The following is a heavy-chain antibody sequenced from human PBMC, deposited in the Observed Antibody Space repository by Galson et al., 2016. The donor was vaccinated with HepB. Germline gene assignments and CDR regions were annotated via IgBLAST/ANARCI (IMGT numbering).Heavy chain of an antibody. V-gene: IGHV3-23*01. J-gene: IGHJ4*02. Sequence: SLRLSCAASGFTFSSYAMSWIRQAPGKGLEWVSALSGNGYSTYYADSVKGRFAISRDNSKTTLYLQMNSLGAEDTAVYYCAKGYGFWTAFDYWGQGTLVTVSS. D-gene: IGHD3-3*01. CDR3: AKGYGFWTAFDY. CDR2: LSGNGYST. CDR1: GFTFSSYA.